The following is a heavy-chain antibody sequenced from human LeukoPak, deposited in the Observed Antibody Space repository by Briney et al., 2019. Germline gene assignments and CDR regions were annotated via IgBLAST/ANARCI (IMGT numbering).Heavy chain of an antibody. V-gene: IGHV1-8*01. CDR1: GYTFTSYD. CDR2: MNPNSGNT. Sequence: ASVKVSCKASGYTFTSYDINWVRQATGQGLEWMGWMNPNSGNTGYAQKFQGRVTMTRNTSISTAYMELSSLRSEDTAVYYCARRITMVRGALSYWGQGTLVTVSS. CDR3: ARRITMVRGALSY. J-gene: IGHJ4*02. D-gene: IGHD3-10*01.